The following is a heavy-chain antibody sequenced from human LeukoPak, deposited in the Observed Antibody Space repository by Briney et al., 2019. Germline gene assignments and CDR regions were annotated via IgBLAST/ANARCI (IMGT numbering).Heavy chain of an antibody. J-gene: IGHJ4*02. CDR1: GYNLTELS. CDR2: FDPEDGET. Sequence: EASVKVSCKVSGYNLTELSMHWVRQAPGKGLEWRGGFDPEDGETIYAQKFQGRVTMTEDTSTDTAYMELSSLRSEDTPVYHCATGPPVVVAASPPDYWGQGTLVTASS. D-gene: IGHD2-15*01. V-gene: IGHV1-24*01. CDR3: ATGPPVVVAASPPDY.